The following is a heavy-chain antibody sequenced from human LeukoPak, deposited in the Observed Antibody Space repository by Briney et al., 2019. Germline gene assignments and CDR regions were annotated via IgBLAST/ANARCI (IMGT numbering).Heavy chain of an antibody. D-gene: IGHD3-10*01. CDR1: GFNFGDYA. J-gene: IGHJ4*02. CDR2: IRSKAYGGTT. V-gene: IGHV3-49*04. Sequence: GGSLRLSCTASGFNFGDYAMSWVRQAPGKGREWVGFIRSKAYGGTTEYAASVKGRFTISRDDSKSIAYLQMNSLKTEDTAVYYCTRPWFGELTPDYWGQGTLVTVSS. CDR3: TRPWFGELTPDY.